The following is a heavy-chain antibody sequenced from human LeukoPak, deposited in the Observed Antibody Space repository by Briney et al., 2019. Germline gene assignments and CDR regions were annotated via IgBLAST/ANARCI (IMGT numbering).Heavy chain of an antibody. V-gene: IGHV1-46*01. CDR1: GYTFTSYY. J-gene: IGHJ3*02. CDR2: INPGGGPT. Sequence: ASVKVSCKASGYTFTSYYIHWVRQAPGQGLEWMGLINPGGGPTIYAQKFQGRVTMTSDTSASTVYMQLSSLSSDDTAVYYCAREDLGFNAFDIWGQGTMVTVSS. CDR3: AREDLGFNAFDI. D-gene: IGHD3-10*01.